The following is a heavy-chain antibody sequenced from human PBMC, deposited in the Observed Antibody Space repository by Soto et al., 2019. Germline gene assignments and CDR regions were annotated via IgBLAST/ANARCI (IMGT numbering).Heavy chain of an antibody. Sequence: QVTVKESGPVLVKPTETLTLTCTVSGFSLSNAGLGVSWIRQPPGKALEWLAHIFSNDEKSYSTSLKSRLTIAKDTSKNQVVLNMTNMDPVDTATYYCASTYSSSWYWFEPWGQGTLVTVSS. CDR3: ASTYSSSWYWFEP. J-gene: IGHJ5*02. V-gene: IGHV2-26*04. CDR2: IFSNDEK. D-gene: IGHD6-13*01. CDR1: GFSLSNAGLG.